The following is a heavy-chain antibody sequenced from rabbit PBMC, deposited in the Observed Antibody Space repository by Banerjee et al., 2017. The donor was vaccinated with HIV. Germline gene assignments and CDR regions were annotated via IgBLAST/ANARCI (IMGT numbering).Heavy chain of an antibody. CDR3: ARAGYTYGDAGYAYAMTRLDL. D-gene: IGHD6-1*01. CDR2: IYAGSSGST. Sequence: QEQLVESGGGLVQPEGSLTLTCTASGFSFSSNYYMCWVRQAPGKRPEWIACIYAGSSGSTHYASWAKGRFTISKTSSTTVTLQMTSLTAADTATYFCARAGYTYGDAGYAYAMTRLDLWGQGTLVTVS. CDR1: GFSFSSNYY. J-gene: IGHJ3*01. V-gene: IGHV1S45*01.